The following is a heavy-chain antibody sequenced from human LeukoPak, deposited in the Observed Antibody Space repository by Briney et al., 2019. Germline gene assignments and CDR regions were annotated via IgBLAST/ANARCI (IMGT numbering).Heavy chain of an antibody. V-gene: IGHV4-30-4*08. D-gene: IGHD6-13*01. CDR2: IFNTGNT. CDR1: DGSISGGNYY. J-gene: IGHJ3*02. CDR3: ARGRCSSWYGEAFDI. Sequence: PSETLSLTCTVSDGSISGGNYYWTWIRQPPGRGLEWIVYIFNTGNTYFNPSLKRRVTISVDTSKNHFSLNLSSVTAADTAVYFCARGRCSSWYGEAFDIWGQGTIVTVSS.